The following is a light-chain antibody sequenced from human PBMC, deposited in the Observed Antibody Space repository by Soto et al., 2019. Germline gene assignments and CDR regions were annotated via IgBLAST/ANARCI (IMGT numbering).Light chain of an antibody. J-gene: IGKJ1*01. CDR3: QQYGSSLPWT. CDR1: QSVSRSY. Sequence: EIVLTQSPGTLSLSPGERATLSCRASQSVSRSYLAWYQQKPGQAPRLLIYGASSRATGIPDRFSGSGSGTDFTITISRLEPEDFGVYYCQQYGSSLPWTFGQGTKVEIK. CDR2: GAS. V-gene: IGKV3-20*01.